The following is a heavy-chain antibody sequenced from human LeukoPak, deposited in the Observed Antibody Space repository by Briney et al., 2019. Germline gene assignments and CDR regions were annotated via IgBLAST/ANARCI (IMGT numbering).Heavy chain of an antibody. CDR3: ARRRRYSSGWYFDY. J-gene: IGHJ4*02. V-gene: IGHV5-51*01. Sequence: GESLKISCKNSGYSFTTYWIGWVRQMPGKGLEWMGIIYPGDSDTRYSPSFQGRVTISADKSISTAYLQWSSLKASDTAMYYCARRRRYSSGWYFDYWGQGTLVTVSS. D-gene: IGHD6-19*01. CDR2: IYPGDSDT. CDR1: GYSFTTYW.